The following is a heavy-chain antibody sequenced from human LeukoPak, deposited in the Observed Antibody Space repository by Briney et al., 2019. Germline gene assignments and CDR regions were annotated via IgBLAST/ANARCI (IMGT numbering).Heavy chain of an antibody. CDR3: ARNDIGYCSSTSCSWGDWFDS. D-gene: IGHD2-2*01. Sequence: ASVKVSCKASGYTFTSYGISWVRQAPGQGLEWMGWISAYNGNTNYAQRLQGRVTMTTDTSTSTAYMELRSLRSDDTAVYYCARNDIGYCSSTSCSWGDWFDSWGQGTLVNVSS. V-gene: IGHV1-18*01. CDR2: ISAYNGNT. CDR1: GYTFTSYG. J-gene: IGHJ5*01.